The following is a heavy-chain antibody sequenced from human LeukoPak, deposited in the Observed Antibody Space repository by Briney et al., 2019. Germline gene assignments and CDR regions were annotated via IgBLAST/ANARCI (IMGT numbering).Heavy chain of an antibody. CDR2: IYYSGST. CDR3: AREEGGVLSWFDP. CDR1: GGSISSGDYY. D-gene: IGHD2-8*01. Sequence: PSQTLSLTCTVSGGSISSGDYYWSWIRQPPGKGLEWIGYIYYSGSTNYNPSLKSRVTISVDTSKNQFSLKLSSVTAADTAVYYCAREEGGVLSWFDPWGQGTLVTVSS. V-gene: IGHV4-61*08. J-gene: IGHJ5*02.